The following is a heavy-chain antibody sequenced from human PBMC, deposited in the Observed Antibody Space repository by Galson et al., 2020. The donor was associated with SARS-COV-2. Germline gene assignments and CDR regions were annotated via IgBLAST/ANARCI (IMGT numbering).Heavy chain of an antibody. CDR2: FHYSGST. CDR1: GYSIRSGYY. J-gene: IGHJ5*02. D-gene: IGHD1-7*01. Sequence: SETLSLTCVVSGYSIRSGYYWGCIRQPPGKRLEWIGSFHYSGSTYYNPPLKSRVTISIDTSKNHLSLKLSSVTAADTAVYYCARRVGVGIAENYFDPWGQGTLVSVSS. CDR3: ARRVGVGIAENYFDP. V-gene: IGHV4-38-2*01.